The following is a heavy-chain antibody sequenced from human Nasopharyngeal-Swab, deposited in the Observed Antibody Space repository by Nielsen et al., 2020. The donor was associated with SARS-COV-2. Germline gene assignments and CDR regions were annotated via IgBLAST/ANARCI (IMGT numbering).Heavy chain of an antibody. V-gene: IGHV5-51*01. CDR2: IYPGDSDT. J-gene: IGHJ4*02. Sequence: GESLKISCTGSGYIFPAYWIAWVRQLPGKGLEWLGIIYPGDSDTTHSPSFQGRVTLSADKSINTAYLQWTSLQASDTGIYYCARGIDFDYWGQGSLVTVSS. CDR1: GYIFPAYW. CDR3: ARGIDFDY.